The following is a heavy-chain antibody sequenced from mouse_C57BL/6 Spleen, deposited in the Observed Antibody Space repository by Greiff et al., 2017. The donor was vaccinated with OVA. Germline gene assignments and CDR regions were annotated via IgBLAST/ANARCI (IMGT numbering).Heavy chain of an antibody. Sequence: QVQLQQSGAELVRPGTSVKMSCKASGYTFTNYWIGWAKQRPGHGLEWIGDIYPGGGYTNYNEQFKGKATLTADKSSSTAYMQFSSLTSEDSAIYYCARRGYYSNYPDAMDYWGQGASVTVAS. J-gene: IGHJ4*01. CDR3: ARRGYYSNYPDAMDY. D-gene: IGHD2-5*01. CDR1: GYTFTNYW. V-gene: IGHV1-63*01. CDR2: IYPGGGYT.